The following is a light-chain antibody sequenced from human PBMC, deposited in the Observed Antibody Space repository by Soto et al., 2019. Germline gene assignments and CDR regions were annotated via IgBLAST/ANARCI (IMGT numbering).Light chain of an antibody. CDR1: QSVSSN. CDR3: QQYHNWPSIT. CDR2: GAS. Sequence: EIVMTQSPATLSVSPGERATLSCRASQSVSSNLAWYQQKPGQAPRLLIYGASIRATGIPARFSGSGSGTEFTLNISSLQSEDFAVYYCQQYHNWPSITFGQGTRLEIK. J-gene: IGKJ5*01. V-gene: IGKV3D-15*01.